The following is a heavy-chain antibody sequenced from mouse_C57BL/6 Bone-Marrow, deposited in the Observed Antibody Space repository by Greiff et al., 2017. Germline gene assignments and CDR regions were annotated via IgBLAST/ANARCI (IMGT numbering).Heavy chain of an antibody. V-gene: IGHV5-6*01. CDR1: GFTFSSYG. J-gene: IGHJ3*01. CDR3: ARPNYVGFAY. Sequence: EVQGVESGGDLVKPGGSLKLSCAASGFTFSSYGMSWVHQTPAKSLEWVATISRCGSYTYYPDSVKGRFTISRDNAKNTLYLQRRSLKSEDTAMYYCARPNYVGFAYWGQGTLVTVSS. CDR2: ISRCGSYT. D-gene: IGHD2-1*01.